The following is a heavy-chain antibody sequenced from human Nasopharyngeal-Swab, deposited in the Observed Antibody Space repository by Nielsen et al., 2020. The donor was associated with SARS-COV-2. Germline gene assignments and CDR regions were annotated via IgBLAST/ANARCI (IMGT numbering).Heavy chain of an antibody. CDR2: IGTAGDT. CDR1: GFTFSSYD. CDR3: ARSVGDYGDLYFDY. D-gene: IGHD4-17*01. V-gene: IGHV3-13*04. Sequence: GGSLRLSCAASGFTFSSYDMHWVRRAPGKGLEWVSAIGTAGDTYYPGSVKGRFTISRENAKNSLYLQMNSLRAGDTAVYYCARSVGDYGDLYFDYWGQGTLVTVSS. J-gene: IGHJ4*02.